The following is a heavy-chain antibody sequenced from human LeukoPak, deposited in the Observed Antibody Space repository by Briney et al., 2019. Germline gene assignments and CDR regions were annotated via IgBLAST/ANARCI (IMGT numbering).Heavy chain of an antibody. D-gene: IGHD2-2*01. V-gene: IGHV3-74*01. CDR1: GFTFSNNW. CDR2: INPDGRRT. Sequence: PGGSLRLSCAASGFTFSNNWMHRVRQAPGKGLVWVSRINPDGRRTDYADSVKGRFTISRDNAKNTLHLQMNSLRVEDTAVYYCAREVEEVPTAMGVYYYYFMDVWGKGTTVTVSS. CDR3: AREVEEVPTAMGVYYYYFMDV. J-gene: IGHJ6*03.